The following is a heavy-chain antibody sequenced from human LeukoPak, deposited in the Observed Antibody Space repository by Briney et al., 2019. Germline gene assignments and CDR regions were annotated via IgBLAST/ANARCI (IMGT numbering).Heavy chain of an antibody. Sequence: SETLSLTCTVSGGSISSYYWSWIRQPPGKGLEWIGYIYTSGSTNYNPSLKSRVTISVDTSKNQFSLKLSSVTAADTAVYYCARGYRAPHDYWGQGTLVTVSS. J-gene: IGHJ4*02. CDR3: ARGYRAPHDY. V-gene: IGHV4-4*09. CDR1: GGSISSYY. CDR2: IYTSGST. D-gene: IGHD5-18*01.